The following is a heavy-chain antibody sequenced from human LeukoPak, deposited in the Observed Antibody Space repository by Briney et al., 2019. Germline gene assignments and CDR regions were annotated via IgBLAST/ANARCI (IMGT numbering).Heavy chain of an antibody. Sequence: SETLSLTCTVSGGSISSYYWSRIRQPPGKGLEWIGYIYYSGSTNYNPSLKSRVTISVNSSKNQFSLKLSSVTAADTAVYYCARTDSGSAIDYWGQGTLVTVSS. V-gene: IGHV4-59*01. CDR2: IYYSGST. CDR1: GGSISSYY. CDR3: ARTDSGSAIDY. D-gene: IGHD1-26*01. J-gene: IGHJ4*02.